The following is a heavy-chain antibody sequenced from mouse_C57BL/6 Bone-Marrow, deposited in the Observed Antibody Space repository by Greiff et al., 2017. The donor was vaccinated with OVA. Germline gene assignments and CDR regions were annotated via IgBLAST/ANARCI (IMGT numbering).Heavy chain of an antibody. CDR3: ARGDGYPAWFAY. CDR2: IYPRSGNT. V-gene: IGHV1-81*01. D-gene: IGHD2-3*01. Sequence: QVQLQQSGAELARPGASVKLSCKASGYTFTSYGISWVKQRTGQGLEWIGEIYPRSGNTYYNEKFKGKATLTADKSSSTAYMELRSLTSEDSAVYFCARGDGYPAWFAYWGQGTLVTVSA. J-gene: IGHJ3*01. CDR1: GYTFTSYG.